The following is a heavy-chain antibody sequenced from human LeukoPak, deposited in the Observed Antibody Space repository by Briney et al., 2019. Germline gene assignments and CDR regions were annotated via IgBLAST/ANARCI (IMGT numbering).Heavy chain of an antibody. CDR3: ARDRRTVTDYYYYMDV. CDR2: ISGSGGST. CDR1: GFTFSSYA. Sequence: GGSLRLSCAASGFTFSSYAMSWVRQAPGKGLEWVSAISGSGGSTYYADSVKGRFTISRDNSKNTLYLQMNSLRAEDTAVYYCARDRRTVTDYYYYMDVWGKGTTVTVSS. D-gene: IGHD4-17*01. J-gene: IGHJ6*03. V-gene: IGHV3-23*01.